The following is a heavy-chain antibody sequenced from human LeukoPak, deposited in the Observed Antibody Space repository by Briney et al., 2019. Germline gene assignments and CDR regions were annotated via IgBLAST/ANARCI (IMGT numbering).Heavy chain of an antibody. V-gene: IGHV3-73*01. CDR3: TSQLLWFGELSDYYYGMDV. Sequence: GGSLRLSCAASGFTFSGSATHWVRQASGKGLEWVGRIRSKANSYATAYAASVKGRFTISRDDSKNTAYLQMNSLKTEDTAVYYCTSQLLWFGELSDYYYGMDVWGQGTTVTVSS. J-gene: IGHJ6*02. CDR1: GFTFSGSA. CDR2: IRSKANSYAT. D-gene: IGHD3-10*01.